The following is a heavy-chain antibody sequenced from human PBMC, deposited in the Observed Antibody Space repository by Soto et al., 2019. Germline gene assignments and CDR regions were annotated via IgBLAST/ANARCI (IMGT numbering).Heavy chain of an antibody. J-gene: IGHJ4*02. V-gene: IGHV3-23*01. CDR3: AKLIRDGYHFDY. CDR2: ISGSGGST. D-gene: IGHD5-12*01. Sequence: EVQLLESGGGLVQPGGSLRLSCAASGFTFSSYAMSWVRQAPGKGLEWVSAISGSGGSTYYADSVKGRFTISRDNSENTLYLQMNSLRAEDTAVYYCAKLIRDGYHFDYWGQGTLVTVSS. CDR1: GFTFSSYA.